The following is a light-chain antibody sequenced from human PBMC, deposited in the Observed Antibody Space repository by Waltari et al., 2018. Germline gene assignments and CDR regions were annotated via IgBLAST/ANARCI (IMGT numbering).Light chain of an antibody. Sequence: QSALTQPASVSGSPGQSITISCTGASSDFGSYNLVSWYQQHPGKAPKVMIYEVTKRPSGVSERFSGSRSGNTASLTISGLQPEDEADYYCCSYAGSGTLDVVFGGGTKLTVL. J-gene: IGLJ2*01. CDR3: CSYAGSGTLDVV. CDR2: EVT. V-gene: IGLV2-23*02. CDR1: SSDFGSYNL.